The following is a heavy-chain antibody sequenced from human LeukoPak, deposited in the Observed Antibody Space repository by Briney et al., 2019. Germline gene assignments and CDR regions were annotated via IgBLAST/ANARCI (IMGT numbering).Heavy chain of an antibody. CDR1: GFSFSDST. Sequence: RGSLRLSCVASGFSFSDSTMSWVRQAAGKGLEWVAKMREDGSDENYVDSVKGRFTISRDNARNSLHLQMKSLRAEDTAVYFCARGGAGGGYFPTWGQGILVIVSS. CDR3: ARGGAGGGYFPT. D-gene: IGHD3-16*01. J-gene: IGHJ1*01. CDR2: MREDGSDE. V-gene: IGHV3-7*03.